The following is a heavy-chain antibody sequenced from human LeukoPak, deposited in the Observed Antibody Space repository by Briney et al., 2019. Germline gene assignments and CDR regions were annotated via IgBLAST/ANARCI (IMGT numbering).Heavy chain of an antibody. V-gene: IGHV4-34*01. CDR2: INHSGST. D-gene: IGHD3-10*01. CDR3: ARHSAPYGSGMGYFDY. CDR1: GGSFSDYY. Sequence: SETLSLTCAVYGGSFSDYYWSWIRQPPGKGLEWIGEINHSGSTNYKSSLKSRVTISVDTSKNQFSLKLSSVTAADTAVYYCARHSAPYGSGMGYFDYWGQGTLVTVSS. J-gene: IGHJ4*02.